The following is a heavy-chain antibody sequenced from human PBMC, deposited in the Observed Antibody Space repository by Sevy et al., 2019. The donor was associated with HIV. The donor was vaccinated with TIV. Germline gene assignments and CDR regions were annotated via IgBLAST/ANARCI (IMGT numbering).Heavy chain of an antibody. CDR2: ISYDGSNK. CDR1: GFTFSSYA. J-gene: IGHJ3*02. D-gene: IGHD5-12*01. V-gene: IGHV3-30-3*01. Sequence: GGSLRPSCAASGFTFSSYAMHWVRQAPGKGLEWVAVISYDGSNKYYADSVKGRFTISRDNSKNTLYLQMNSLRAEDTAVYYCARDGGYSGYDEGEGAFDIWGQGTMVTVS. CDR3: ARDGGYSGYDEGEGAFDI.